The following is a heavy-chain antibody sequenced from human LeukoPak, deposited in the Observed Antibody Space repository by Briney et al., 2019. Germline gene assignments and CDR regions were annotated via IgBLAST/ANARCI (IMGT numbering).Heavy chain of an antibody. D-gene: IGHD6-13*01. J-gene: IGHJ5*02. Sequence: ASVKVSCKASGYTFTGYYIHWVRQAPGQGLEWMGWINPNSGGTNYAQKFQGRVTMTRDTSISTAYMELSRLRSDDTAVYYCARDGIAAAGSEFDPWGQGTLVTVSS. CDR3: ARDGIAAAGSEFDP. CDR1: GYTFTGYY. V-gene: IGHV1-2*02. CDR2: INPNSGGT.